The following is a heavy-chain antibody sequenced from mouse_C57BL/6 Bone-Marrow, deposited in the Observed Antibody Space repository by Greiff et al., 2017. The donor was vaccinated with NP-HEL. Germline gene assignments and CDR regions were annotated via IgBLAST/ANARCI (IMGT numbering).Heavy chain of an antibody. Sequence: QVQLQQPGAELVKPGASVKLSCKASGYTFTSYWMHWVKQRPGQGLEWIGMIHPNSGSTNYNVKFKSKATLTVDKSSSTAYMQLSSLTSEDSAVYYCATGDYYGSSYSFYYFDYWGQGTTLAVSS. J-gene: IGHJ2*01. D-gene: IGHD1-1*01. CDR2: IHPNSGST. V-gene: IGHV1-64*01. CDR1: GYTFTSYW. CDR3: ATGDYYGSSYSFYYFDY.